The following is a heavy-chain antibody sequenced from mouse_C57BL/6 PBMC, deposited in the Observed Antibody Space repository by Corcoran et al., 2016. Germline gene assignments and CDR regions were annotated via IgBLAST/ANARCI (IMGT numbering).Heavy chain of an antibody. CDR2: LDPEDGET. J-gene: IGHJ2*01. CDR3: APFYDYGGY. D-gene: IGHD2-4*01. CDR1: GFNIKDYY. V-gene: IGHV14-2*01. Sequence: EVQLQQSGAELVKTGAAVKLSCTASGFNIKDYYMHWVKQRTAQGLEWIGRLDPEDGETKYAPKFQGKATITAYTSSNAAYLQLSSLTSEDTAVYYCAPFYDYGGYWGQGTTLTVSS.